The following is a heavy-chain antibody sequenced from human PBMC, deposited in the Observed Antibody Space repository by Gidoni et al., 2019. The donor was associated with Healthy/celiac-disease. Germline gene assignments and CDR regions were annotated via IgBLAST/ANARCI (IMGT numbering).Heavy chain of an antibody. D-gene: IGHD1-26*01. CDR3: ARRCIGVVGASGAGDY. CDR1: GFTFSSYS. V-gene: IGHV3-21*01. CDR2: INSASSYI. Sequence: EVQLVEAGGGLVKPGGSLRLSCAASGFTFSSYSMNWVRQAPGKGVEWVSPINSASSYIYYADSVKGRFTISRDNAKNSLYLQMNSLRAEDTAVYYCARRCIGVVGASGAGDYWGQGTLVTVSS. J-gene: IGHJ4*02.